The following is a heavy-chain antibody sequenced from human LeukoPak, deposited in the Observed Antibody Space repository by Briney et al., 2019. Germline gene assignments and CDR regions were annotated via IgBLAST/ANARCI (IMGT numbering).Heavy chain of an antibody. CDR2: ISSSSSYT. D-gene: IGHD3-22*01. J-gene: IGHJ4*02. CDR1: GFTFSSYS. Sequence: GGSLRLSCAASGFTFSSYSMNWVRQAPGKGLEWVSYISSSSSYTNYADSVKGRFTISRDNAKNSLYLQMNSLRAEDTAVYYCARDQSYYYDSSGYSGVDYWGQGTLVTVSS. CDR3: ARDQSYYYDSSGYSGVDY. V-gene: IGHV3-21*05.